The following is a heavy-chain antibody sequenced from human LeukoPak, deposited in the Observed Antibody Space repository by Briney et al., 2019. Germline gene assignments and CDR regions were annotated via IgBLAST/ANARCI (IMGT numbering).Heavy chain of an antibody. J-gene: IGHJ6*02. D-gene: IGHD2-15*01. CDR2: IIPIFGTA. CDR3: ARAVAPTPYYYYGMDV. Sequence: SVKVSCKASGFTFTSYDINWVRQASGQGLEWMGGIIPIFGTANYAQKFQGRVTITADESTSTAYMELSSLRSEDTAVYYCARAVAPTPYYYYGMDVWGQGTTVTVSS. V-gene: IGHV1-69*13. CDR1: GFTFTSYD.